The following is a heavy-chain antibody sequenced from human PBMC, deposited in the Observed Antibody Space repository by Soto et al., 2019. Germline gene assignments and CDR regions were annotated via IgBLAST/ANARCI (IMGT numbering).Heavy chain of an antibody. CDR2: IIPNNGGT. Sequence: ASVKVSCKASGYTFTGYYMHWVRQAPGQGLEWMGWIIPNNGGTKYAQKFQDRVTMTRDTSISTGYMELSRLRSDDTAVYYCARGTFDSSGDYFAGWFGPWGQGTLVTVSS. J-gene: IGHJ5*02. V-gene: IGHV1-2*02. CDR3: ARGTFDSSGDYFAGWFGP. CDR1: GYTFTGYY. D-gene: IGHD3-22*01.